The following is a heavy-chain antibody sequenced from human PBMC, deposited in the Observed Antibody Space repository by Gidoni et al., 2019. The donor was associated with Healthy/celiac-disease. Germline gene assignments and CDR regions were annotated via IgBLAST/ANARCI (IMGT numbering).Heavy chain of an antibody. CDR2: INHSGST. D-gene: IGHD2-15*01. CDR3: ARRTGYCSGGSCYRAFDY. CDR1: GGSFSGYY. Sequence: QVQLQQWGAGLLKPSETLSLTCAVYGGSFSGYYWIGEINHSGSTNYNPSLKSRVTISVDTSKNQFSLKLSSVTAADTAVYYCARRTGYCSGGSCYRAFDYWGQGTLVTVSS. V-gene: IGHV4-34*01. J-gene: IGHJ4*02.